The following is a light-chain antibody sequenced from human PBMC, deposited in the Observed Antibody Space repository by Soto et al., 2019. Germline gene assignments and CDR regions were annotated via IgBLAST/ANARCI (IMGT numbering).Light chain of an antibody. CDR1: SSDVGSYNL. CDR2: EGS. V-gene: IGLV2-23*01. Sequence: ALTQPASVSGSPGQSITISCTGTSSDVGSYNLVSWYQQHPGKAPKLMIYEGSKRPSGVSNRFSGSKSGNTASLTISGLQAEDEADYYCCSYAGSSTYVFGTGSKVTAL. J-gene: IGLJ1*01. CDR3: CSYAGSSTYV.